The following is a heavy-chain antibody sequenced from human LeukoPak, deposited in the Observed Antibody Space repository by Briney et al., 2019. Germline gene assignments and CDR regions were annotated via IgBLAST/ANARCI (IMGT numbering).Heavy chain of an antibody. Sequence: ASVKVSCKASGYTFTSYDINWVRQATGQGLEWMGWMNPNSGNTGYAQKFQGRVTMTRNTSISTAYMELRSPRSDDTAVYYCARDRRYFDYWGQGTLVTVSS. CDR2: MNPNSGNT. CDR3: ARDRRYFDY. V-gene: IGHV1-8*01. J-gene: IGHJ4*02. CDR1: GYTFTSYD. D-gene: IGHD3-16*02.